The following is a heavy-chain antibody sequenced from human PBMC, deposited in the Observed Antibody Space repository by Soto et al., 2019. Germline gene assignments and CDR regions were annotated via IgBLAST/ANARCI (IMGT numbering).Heavy chain of an antibody. V-gene: IGHV5-10-1*01. CDR1: GYSFTSYW. J-gene: IGHJ6*02. CDR3: ARRAIFGVVKKHYYYYGMDV. CDR2: IDPSDSYT. Sequence: GESLKISCKGSGYSFTSYWISWVRQMPGKGLEWMGRIDPSDSYTNYSPSFQGHVTISADKSISTAYLQWSSLKASDTAMYYWARRAIFGVVKKHYYYYGMDVWGQGTTVTVSS. D-gene: IGHD3-3*01.